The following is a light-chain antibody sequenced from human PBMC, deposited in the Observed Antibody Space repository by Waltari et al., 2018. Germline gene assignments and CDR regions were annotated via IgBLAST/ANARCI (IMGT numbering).Light chain of an antibody. J-gene: IGLJ3*02. CDR1: RSNMGAGYD. V-gene: IGLV1-40*01. CDR3: QSYDSSLSGSWV. CDR2: ANS. Sequence: QSVLTQPPSVSGAPGQRVTIPCTGTRSNMGAGYDVLWSQQLPGTAPQLLIYANSNRPSGVPDRFSGSKSGTSASLAITGLQAEDEADYYCQSYDSSLSGSWVFGGGTKLTVL.